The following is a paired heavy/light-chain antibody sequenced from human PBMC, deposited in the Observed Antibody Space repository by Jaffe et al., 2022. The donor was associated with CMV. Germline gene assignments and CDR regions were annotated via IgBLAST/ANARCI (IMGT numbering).Heavy chain of an antibody. V-gene: IGHV3-53*01. CDR2: IYPGAYT. Sequence: EVQLVESGGGLIQPGGSLRLSCAASGVTVSSNYMNWVRQAPGKGLEWVSVIYPGAYTYYADSVQGRFTISRDNSKNTLYLQMNSLRAEDTAVYYCASPRSSGWYWLDYWGQGTLITVSS. CDR1: GVTVSSNY. J-gene: IGHJ4*02. D-gene: IGHD6-19*01. CDR3: ASPRSSGWYWLDY.
Light chain of an antibody. CDR3: QQTYMSPPWT. J-gene: IGKJ1*01. Sequence: DIQMTQSPSSLSASVGDRVTITCRASQSISTYLNWYQQKPGKAPKLLIYAASNLQSGVPSRFSGSGSGTDFTLTISSLQPEDFATYYCQQTYMSPPWTFGQGTKVEI. CDR1: QSISTY. CDR2: AAS. V-gene: IGKV1-39*01.